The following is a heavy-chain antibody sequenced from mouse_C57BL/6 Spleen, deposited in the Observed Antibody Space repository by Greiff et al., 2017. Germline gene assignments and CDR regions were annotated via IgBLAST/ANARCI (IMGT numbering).Heavy chain of an antibody. V-gene: IGHV5-6*01. D-gene: IGHD1-1*01. CDR1: GFTFSSYG. CDR3: ARQGITTPVEGYYAMDY. CDR2: ISSGGSYT. Sequence: EVQLVESGGDLVKPGGSLKLSCAASGFTFSSYGMSWVRQTPDKRLEWVATISSGGSYTYYPDSVKGRFTISRDNAKNTLYLQMSSLKSDDTAMYYCARQGITTPVEGYYAMDYWGQGTSVTVSS. J-gene: IGHJ4*01.